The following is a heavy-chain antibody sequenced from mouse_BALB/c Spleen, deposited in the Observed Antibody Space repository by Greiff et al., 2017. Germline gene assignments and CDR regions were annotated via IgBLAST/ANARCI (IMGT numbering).Heavy chain of an antibody. CDR1: GYSITSDYA. V-gene: IGHV3-2*02. J-gene: IGHJ4*01. CDR2: ISYSGST. D-gene: IGHD2-10*01. CDR3: ARCAYYGNYEAMDY. Sequence: EVKLMESGPGLVKPSQSLSLTCTVTGYSITSDYAWNWIRQFPGNKLEWMGYISYSGSTSYNPSLKSRISITRDTSKNQFFLQLNSVTTEDTATYYCARCAYYGNYEAMDYWGQGTSVTVSS.